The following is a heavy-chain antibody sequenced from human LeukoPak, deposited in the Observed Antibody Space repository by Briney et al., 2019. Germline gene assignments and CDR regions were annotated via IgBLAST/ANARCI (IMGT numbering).Heavy chain of an antibody. V-gene: IGHV3-13*01. J-gene: IGHJ4*02. Sequence: GGSLRLSCAASGFTFSSYDMHWVRQATGKGLEWVSAIGTAGDTYYPGSVKGRFTISRDNSKNTLYLQMNSLRAEDTAVYYCAKCEGIRALEWLFWSWGQGTLVTVSS. CDR2: IGTAGDT. CDR1: GFTFSSYD. CDR3: AKCEGIRALEWLFWS. D-gene: IGHD3-3*01.